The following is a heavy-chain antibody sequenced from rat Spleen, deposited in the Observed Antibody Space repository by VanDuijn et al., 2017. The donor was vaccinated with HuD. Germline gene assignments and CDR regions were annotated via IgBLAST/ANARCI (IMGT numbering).Heavy chain of an antibody. J-gene: IGHJ3*01. V-gene: IGHV5-29*01. CDR3: TRHAREPYKWFAY. Sequence: EVQLVESGGGLVQPGRSLKLSCAASGFTFNNYGMAWVRQAPTKGLEWVATFSYDGFTTYYRDSVRGRFTISSDDAKTTLYLQLDSLRSADTATYYCTRHAREPYKWFAYWGQGTLVTVSS. CDR2: FSYDGFTT. D-gene: IGHD3-2*01. CDR1: GFTFNNYG.